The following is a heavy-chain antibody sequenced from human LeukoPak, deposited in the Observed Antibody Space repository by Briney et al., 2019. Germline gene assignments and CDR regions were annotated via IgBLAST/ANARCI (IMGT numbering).Heavy chain of an antibody. Sequence: PGGSLRLSCAASGFTFRTYWMHWVRQAPGKGLVWVSRINGDGSSTSYADSVKGRFTISRDNAKNTLYLQMNSLRAEDTAVYYCASFLYGSGRLGGQGTLVTVSS. V-gene: IGHV3-74*01. CDR2: INGDGSST. J-gene: IGHJ4*02. CDR3: ASFLYGSGRL. CDR1: GFTFRTYW. D-gene: IGHD3-10*01.